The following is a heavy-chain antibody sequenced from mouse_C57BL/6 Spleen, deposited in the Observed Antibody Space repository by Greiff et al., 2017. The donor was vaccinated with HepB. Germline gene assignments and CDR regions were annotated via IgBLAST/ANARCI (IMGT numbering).Heavy chain of an antibody. CDR1: GYAFSSSW. Sequence: QVQLQQSGPELVKPGASVKISCKASGYAFSSSWMNWVQQRPGKGLEWIGRIYPGDGDTNYNGKFKGKATLTADKSSSTAYMQLSSLTSEDSAVYFCAREGVYYGNYRTYAMDYWGQGTSVTVSS. V-gene: IGHV1-82*01. J-gene: IGHJ4*01. CDR3: AREGVYYGNYRTYAMDY. D-gene: IGHD2-1*01. CDR2: IYPGDGDT.